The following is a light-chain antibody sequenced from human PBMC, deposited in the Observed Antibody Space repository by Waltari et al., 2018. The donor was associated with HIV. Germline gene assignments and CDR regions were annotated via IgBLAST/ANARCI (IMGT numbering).Light chain of an antibody. CDR3: QQYEAWPHT. J-gene: IGKJ4*01. V-gene: IGKV3-15*01. Sequence: EIVVTQSPATLSVSPGERATLSCRASQNIMDNFAWYQHKPGQAPRLLIFGASTTAAGVPARCSGSGSGTEFTLTITSPQSEDSAVYYCQQYEAWPHTFGGGTKVEIK. CDR1: QNIMDN. CDR2: GAS.